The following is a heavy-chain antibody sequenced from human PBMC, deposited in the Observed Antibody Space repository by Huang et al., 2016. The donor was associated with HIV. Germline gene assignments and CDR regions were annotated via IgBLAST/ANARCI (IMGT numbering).Heavy chain of an antibody. D-gene: IGHD2-15*01. Sequence: QVQLVESGGGLVKPEGSLRLSCAASVFTFRDYYMAWSRQAPGKGLEWISYISNTGDTIYYADSVRDRFTISRDNAKKSLSLQINSLRADDTAVYYCARGRYRLHPWGQGALVVVSS. CDR3: ARGRYRLHP. CDR2: ISNTGDTI. V-gene: IGHV3-11*01. J-gene: IGHJ5*02. CDR1: VFTFRDYY.